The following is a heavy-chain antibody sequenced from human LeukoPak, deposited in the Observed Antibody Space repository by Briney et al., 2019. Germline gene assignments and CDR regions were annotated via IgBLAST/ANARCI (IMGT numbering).Heavy chain of an antibody. CDR3: ARSGGVYCSGGSCSPRKYFDY. CDR2: INHSGST. Sequence: SETLSLTCAVYGGSFSGYYWSWIRQPPGKGLEWIGEINHSGSTNYNPSLKSRVTISVDTSKKQFSLKLSSVTAADTAVYYCARSGGVYCSGGSCSPRKYFDYWGQGTLVTVSS. J-gene: IGHJ4*02. D-gene: IGHD2-15*01. V-gene: IGHV4-34*01. CDR1: GGSFSGYY.